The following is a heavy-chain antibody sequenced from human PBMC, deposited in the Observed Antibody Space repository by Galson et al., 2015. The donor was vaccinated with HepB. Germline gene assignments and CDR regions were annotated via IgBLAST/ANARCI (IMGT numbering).Heavy chain of an antibody. V-gene: IGHV3-23*01. D-gene: IGHD6-19*01. J-gene: IGHJ4*02. CDR1: GFTFSNYA. CDR2: ITGSGDTT. CDR3: VKEVTSAWYNPDN. Sequence: SLRLSCAASGFTFSNYAMTWVRQAPGKGLDWVSSITGSGDTTYYADSVKGRFTVSRDNSKNTLNLQMNRLRVEDTAVYFCVKEVTSAWYNPDNWCQGTLVTVSS.